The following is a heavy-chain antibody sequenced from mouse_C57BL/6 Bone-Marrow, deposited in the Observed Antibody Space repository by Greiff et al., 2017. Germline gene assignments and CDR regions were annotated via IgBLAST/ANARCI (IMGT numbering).Heavy chain of an antibody. Sequence: QVQLKQPGAELVKPGASVKVSCKASGYTFTSYWMHWVKQRPGQGLEWIGRIHPSDSDTNYNQKFKGKATLTVDKSSSTAYMQLSSPTSEDSAVYYCAIRTGPYWYFDVWGTGTTVTVSS. D-gene: IGHD4-1*01. J-gene: IGHJ1*03. CDR3: AIRTGPYWYFDV. CDR2: IHPSDSDT. V-gene: IGHV1-74*01. CDR1: GYTFTSYW.